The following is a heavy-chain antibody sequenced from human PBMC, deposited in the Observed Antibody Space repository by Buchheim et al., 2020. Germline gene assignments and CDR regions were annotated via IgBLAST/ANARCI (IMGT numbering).Heavy chain of an antibody. CDR1: GFNFNTYT. CDR2: ISGSGGGI. CDR3: AKFGGLGTSRVGGAFDY. J-gene: IGHJ4*02. D-gene: IGHD1-7*01. Sequence: EVPILDSGGGLAQPGGSLRLSCAASGFNFNTYTMSWVRQAPGKGLEWVSTISGSGGGIYYADSVKGRFTISRDNSKNTPYLQMNSLRAEDTAVYYCAKFGGLGTSRVGGAFDYWGQGTL. V-gene: IGHV3-23*01.